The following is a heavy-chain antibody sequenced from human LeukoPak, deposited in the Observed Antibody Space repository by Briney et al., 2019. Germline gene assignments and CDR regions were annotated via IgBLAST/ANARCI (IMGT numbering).Heavy chain of an antibody. V-gene: IGHV1-8*01. CDR3: ARPYNWNDDAFDI. J-gene: IGHJ3*02. CDR2: MNPNSGST. CDR1: GYTFTSYD. D-gene: IGHD1-20*01. Sequence: GASVKVSCKASGYTFTSYDINWVRQATGQGLEWMGWMNPNSGSTGYAQKFQGRVTMTRNTSISTAYMELSSLRSEDTAVYYCARPYNWNDDAFDIWGQGTMVTVSS.